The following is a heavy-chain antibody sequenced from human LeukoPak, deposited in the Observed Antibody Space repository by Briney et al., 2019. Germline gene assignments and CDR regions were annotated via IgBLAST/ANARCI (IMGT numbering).Heavy chain of an antibody. D-gene: IGHD6-13*01. V-gene: IGHV3-30*02. J-gene: IGHJ3*02. CDR2: IRYDGSNK. CDR1: GFTFSSYG. CDR3: ANQQPTDSSAFDI. Sequence: GGSLRLSCAASGFTFSSYGMHWVRQAPGKGLEWVAFIRYDGSNKYYADSVKGRFTISRDNSKNTLFLQMNSLRAEDTAVYYCANQQPTDSSAFDIWGQGTMVTVSS.